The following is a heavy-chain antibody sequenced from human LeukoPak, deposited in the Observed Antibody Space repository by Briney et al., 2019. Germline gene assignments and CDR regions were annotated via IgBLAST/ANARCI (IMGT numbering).Heavy chain of an antibody. Sequence: PSETLSLTCTVSGGSISSYHWSWIRQPPGKGLEWIGYISYSGYTNYNPSLQSRVTISLDRSKNQFSVKLTSVTAADTAVYYCAKGYSYGYTFDYWGQGTLVTVSS. D-gene: IGHD5-18*01. V-gene: IGHV4-59*01. CDR1: GGSISSYH. CDR2: ISYSGYT. J-gene: IGHJ4*02. CDR3: AKGYSYGYTFDY.